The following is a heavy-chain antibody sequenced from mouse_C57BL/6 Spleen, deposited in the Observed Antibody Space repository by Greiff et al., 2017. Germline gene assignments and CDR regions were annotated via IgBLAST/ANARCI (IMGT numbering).Heavy chain of an antibody. J-gene: IGHJ2*01. CDR1: GYTFTSYW. CDR2: INPNSGST. D-gene: IGHD4-1*01. V-gene: IGHV1-64*01. Sequence: QVQLQQPGAELVKPGASVTLSCKASGYTFTSYWMHWVKQRPGQGLEWIGMINPNSGSTNYNEKFKSKATLTVDKSSSTAYMQLSSLTSEDSAVYDCSSEPLTGSSLGYWGQGTTLTVST. CDR3: SSEPLTGSSLGY.